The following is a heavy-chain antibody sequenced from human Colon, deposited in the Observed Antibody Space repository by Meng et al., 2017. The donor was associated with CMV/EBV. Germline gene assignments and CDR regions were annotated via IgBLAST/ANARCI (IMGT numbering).Heavy chain of an antibody. CDR3: ARGSYLGAFDL. Sequence: CKAFGYSFTSAGISWVRQAPGQGLEWMGWITAYNGNRNYAQSLQDRVSMTTDATTNTTRMELRSLRSDDTAIYYCARGSYLGAFDLWGQGTLVTVSS. CDR1: GYSFTSAG. J-gene: IGHJ4*02. D-gene: IGHD2/OR15-2a*01. V-gene: IGHV1-18*01. CDR2: ITAYNGNR.